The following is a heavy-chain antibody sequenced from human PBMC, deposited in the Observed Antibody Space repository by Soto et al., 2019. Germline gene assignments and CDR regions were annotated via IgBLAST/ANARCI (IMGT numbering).Heavy chain of an antibody. CDR3: AKDRRAGGNYGCYSDF. V-gene: IGHV3-23*01. CDR2: SSATGAGT. Sequence: EVQLLESGGGLVQPGGSLRLSCEASGFTFSSYGMTWVRQAPGKGLEWVSFSSATGAGTYYADSVKGRFTISRDNSKNTLYLQMTSLRADDTAVYYCAKDRRAGGNYGCYSDFWGQGALVIVSS. D-gene: IGHD2-21*02. CDR1: GFTFSSYG. J-gene: IGHJ4*02.